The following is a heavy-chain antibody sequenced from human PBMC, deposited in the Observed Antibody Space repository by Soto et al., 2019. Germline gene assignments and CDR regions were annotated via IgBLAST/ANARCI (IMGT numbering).Heavy chain of an antibody. CDR3: ARERRLVPAAMESHLNWFDP. Sequence: QVQLQESGPGLVKPSETLSLTCTVSGGSISSYYWSWIRQPPGKGLEWIGYIYYSGSTNYNPSLKSRVTTSVDTSKNQFSLKLSSVTAADTAVYYCARERRLVPAAMESHLNWFDPWGQGTLVTVSS. J-gene: IGHJ5*02. V-gene: IGHV4-59*01. CDR2: IYYSGST. CDR1: GGSISSYY. D-gene: IGHD2-2*01.